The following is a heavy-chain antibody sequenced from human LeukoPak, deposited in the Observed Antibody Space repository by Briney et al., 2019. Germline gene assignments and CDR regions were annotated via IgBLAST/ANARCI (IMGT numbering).Heavy chain of an antibody. J-gene: IGHJ3*02. CDR2: IYPGDSDT. Sequence: GESLKISCKGSGYSSTSYWIGWVRQMPGKGLEWMGIIYPGDSDTRYSPSFQGQVTISADKSISTAYLQWSSLKASDTAMYYCARHYDILTGYADAFDIWGQGTMVTVSS. CDR1: GYSSTSYW. D-gene: IGHD3-9*01. V-gene: IGHV5-51*01. CDR3: ARHYDILTGYADAFDI.